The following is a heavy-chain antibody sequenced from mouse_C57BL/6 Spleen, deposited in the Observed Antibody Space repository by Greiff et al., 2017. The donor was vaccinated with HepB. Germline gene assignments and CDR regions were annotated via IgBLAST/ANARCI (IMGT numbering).Heavy chain of an antibody. CDR3: ARLPGHYYAMDY. Sequence: EVMLVESGGGLVKPGGSLKLSCAASGFTFCDYGMHWVRQAPEKGLEWVAYISSGSSTIYYADTVKGRFTISRDNAKNTLFLQMTSLRSEDTAMYYCARLPGHYYAMDYWGQGTSVTVSS. V-gene: IGHV5-17*01. CDR1: GFTFCDYG. J-gene: IGHJ4*01. CDR2: ISSGSSTI.